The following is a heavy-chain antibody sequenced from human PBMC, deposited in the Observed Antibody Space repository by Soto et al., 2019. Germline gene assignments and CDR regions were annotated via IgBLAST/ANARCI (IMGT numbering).Heavy chain of an antibody. CDR3: ARWWMSAPRFDP. CDR1: GGSISSGGYS. CDR2: IYHSGST. Sequence: QLQLQESGSGLVKPSQTLSLTCAVSGGSISSGGYSWSWIRQPPGKGLEWIGYIYHSGSTYYNPSLKSRVTISVDRSKTQFSLKLSSVTAADKAVYYCARWWMSAPRFDPWGQGTLVTVSS. V-gene: IGHV4-30-2*01. J-gene: IGHJ5*02. D-gene: IGHD2-8*01.